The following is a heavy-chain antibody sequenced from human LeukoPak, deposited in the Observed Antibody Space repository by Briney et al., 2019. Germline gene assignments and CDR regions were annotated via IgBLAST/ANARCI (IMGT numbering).Heavy chain of an antibody. CDR1: GFTFVDYG. J-gene: IGHJ4*02. D-gene: IGHD3-16*02. Sequence: PGGSLRLSCATSGFTFVDYGLSWVRRAPGKGLEWLCAINYNGAITDHADSVKGRFTISRDNAKNSLYLRMDSLRAEDTALYYCARDRLGPSLSVSHFDWWGQGTLVTVSS. CDR2: INYNGAIT. V-gene: IGHV3-20*04. CDR3: ARDRLGPSLSVSHFDW.